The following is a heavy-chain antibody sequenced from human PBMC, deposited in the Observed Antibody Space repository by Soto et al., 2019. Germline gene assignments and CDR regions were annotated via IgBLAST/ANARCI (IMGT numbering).Heavy chain of an antibody. CDR1: GYSFTSYW. J-gene: IGHJ6*02. CDR3: ASSRDDCSSTSCYVGLDYYGMDV. CDR2: IDPSDSYT. Sequence: GESLKISCKGSGYSFTSYWISWVRQMPGKGLEWMGRIDPSDSYTNYSPSFQGHVTISADKSISTAYLQWSSLKASDTAMYYCASSRDDCSSTSCYVGLDYYGMDVWGQGTTVTVSS. D-gene: IGHD2-2*01. V-gene: IGHV5-10-1*01.